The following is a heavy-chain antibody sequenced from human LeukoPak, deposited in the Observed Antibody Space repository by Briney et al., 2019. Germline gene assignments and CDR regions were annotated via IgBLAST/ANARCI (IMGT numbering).Heavy chain of an antibody. CDR1: GFTFSSYA. V-gene: IGHV3-23*01. Sequence: PGGSLRLSCVAPGFTFSSYAMSWVRQAPGKGLEGVSAISGSGGSTYYADFVKGRFAISRDNSKKTMYLHMNSLRADDTAVYYCATDYSSGWYYFFNYWGQGTLVTVSS. CDR2: ISGSGGST. J-gene: IGHJ4*02. CDR3: ATDYSSGWYYFFNY. D-gene: IGHD6-19*01.